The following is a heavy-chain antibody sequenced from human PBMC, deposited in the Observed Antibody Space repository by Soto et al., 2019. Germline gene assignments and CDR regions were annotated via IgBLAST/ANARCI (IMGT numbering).Heavy chain of an antibody. D-gene: IGHD2-8*02. V-gene: IGHV3-9*01. CDR2: ISWNSGTI. CDR1: GFTFDEYG. Sequence: EVQLVESGGGLVQPGRSLRLSCVASGFTFDEYGMHWVRQAPGKGLEWVSGISWNSGTIGYADSVKGRFTISRDNAKTSLYLQMSSLRAEDAALYYCAKSTGGTANGMDVWGQGTTVTVSS. CDR3: AKSTGGTANGMDV. J-gene: IGHJ6*02.